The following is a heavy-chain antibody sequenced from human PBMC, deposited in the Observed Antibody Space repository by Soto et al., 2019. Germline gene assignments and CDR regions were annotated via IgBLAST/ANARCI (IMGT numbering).Heavy chain of an antibody. D-gene: IGHD4-4*01. V-gene: IGHV4-30-2*01. J-gene: IGHJ4*02. Sequence: SETLCLTCAVSGGSISSGGYSWSWIRQPPGKGLEWIGYIYHSGSTYYNPSLKSRVTISVDRSKNQFSLKLSSVTAADTAVYYCARLYRKGVTPYYFDYWGQGTLVTGS. CDR3: ARLYRKGVTPYYFDY. CDR2: IYHSGST. CDR1: GGSISSGGYS.